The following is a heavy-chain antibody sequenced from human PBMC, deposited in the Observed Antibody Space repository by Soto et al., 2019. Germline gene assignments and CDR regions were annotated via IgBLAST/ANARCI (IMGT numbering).Heavy chain of an antibody. CDR2: IYYSGST. CDR1: GGSISSYY. D-gene: IGHD4-17*01. V-gene: IGHV4-59*01. J-gene: IGHJ6*02. CDR3: ARDGTVAGGGMDV. Sequence: PSETLSLTCTVSGGSISSYYRSWIRQPPGKGLEWIGYIYYSGSTNYNPSLKSRVTISVDTSKNQFSLKLSSVTAADTAVYYCARDGTVAGGGMDVWGQGTTVTVSS.